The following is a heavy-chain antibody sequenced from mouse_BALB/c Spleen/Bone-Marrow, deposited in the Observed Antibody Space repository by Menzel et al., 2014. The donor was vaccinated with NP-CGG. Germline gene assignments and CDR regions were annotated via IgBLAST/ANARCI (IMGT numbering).Heavy chain of an antibody. CDR1: GFSLSRYN. J-gene: IGHJ4*01. CDR2: IWGGGGT. D-gene: IGHD2-3*01. Sequence: QVQLKDSGPGLVAPSQNLSITCTVSGFSLSRYNIHWIRQPPGKGLEWLRMIWGGGGTDHNSALKSRLRISKDNSKSQIFLKINSLQIDDTAMYYCARKDGGYYVMDYWGQGTSVTVSS. V-gene: IGHV2-6-4*01. CDR3: ARKDGGYYVMDY.